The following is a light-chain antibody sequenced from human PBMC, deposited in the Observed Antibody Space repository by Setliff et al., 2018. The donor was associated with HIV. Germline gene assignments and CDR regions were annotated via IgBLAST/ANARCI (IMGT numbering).Light chain of an antibody. CDR1: SGSIAANY. CDR2: DNQ. J-gene: IGLJ3*02. V-gene: IGLV6-57*01. Sequence: NFMLTQPHSVSESPGKTVTISCTRSSGSIAANYVQWYQHRPGSSPTTVIRDNQERPSGVPERFSGSIDRSTNSASLTISGLKTEDEADYYCQSNDGSTWVFGGGTKVTVL. CDR3: QSNDGSTWV.